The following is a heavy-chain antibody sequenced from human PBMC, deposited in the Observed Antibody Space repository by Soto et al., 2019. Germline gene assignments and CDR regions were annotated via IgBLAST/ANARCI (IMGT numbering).Heavy chain of an antibody. CDR1: GFPFSSYA. V-gene: IGHV3-23*01. D-gene: IGHD3-22*01. Sequence: GGSLRPSGAASGFPFSSYAMRWVRQAPGKGLWCVAAFSVSACSTYYAYSVKGRFTISRDNSKNTLFLQMNSLRAEDTAVYYCATASASSGYPKWGQGTLVTVSS. CDR2: FSVSACST. CDR3: ATASASSGYPK. J-gene: IGHJ4*02.